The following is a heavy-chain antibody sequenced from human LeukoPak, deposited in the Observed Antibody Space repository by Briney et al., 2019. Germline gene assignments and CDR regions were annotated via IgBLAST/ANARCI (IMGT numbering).Heavy chain of an antibody. CDR2: ISAHNGNT. Sequence: ASVKVSCKASGYTFTSYGISWVRQAPGQGLEWMGWISAHNGNTNYAQKLQGRVTMTTDTSTSTAYMELRSLRSDDTAVYYCARDLGADYDFWSGYTYYGMDVWGQGTTVTVSS. J-gene: IGHJ6*02. V-gene: IGHV1-18*01. CDR1: GYTFTSYG. CDR3: ARDLGADYDFWSGYTYYGMDV. D-gene: IGHD3-3*01.